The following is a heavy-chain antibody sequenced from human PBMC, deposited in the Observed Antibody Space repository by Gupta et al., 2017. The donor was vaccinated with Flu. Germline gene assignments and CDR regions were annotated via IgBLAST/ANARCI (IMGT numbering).Heavy chain of an antibody. CDR2: I. J-gene: IGHJ4*02. CDR3: ARVEAARLNYFDD. V-gene: IGHV3-48*01. Sequence: IYDADSVKGRFTISRDNAKNSLYLQMNSLRAEDTAVYYCARVEAARLNYFDDWGPGTLVTVSS. D-gene: IGHD6-6*01.